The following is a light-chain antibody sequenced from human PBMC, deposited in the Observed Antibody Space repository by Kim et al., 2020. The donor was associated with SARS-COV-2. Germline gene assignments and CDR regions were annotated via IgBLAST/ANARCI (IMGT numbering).Light chain of an antibody. J-gene: IGKJ4*01. Sequence: LSPGERATLSCRASQSVSSFLAWYQQKPGQAPRLLIYEASNRATGIPARISGSGSGTDFTLIISSLEPEDFAVYYCQQRKNWPLTFGGGTKVDIK. CDR3: QQRKNWPLT. V-gene: IGKV3-11*01. CDR2: EAS. CDR1: QSVSSF.